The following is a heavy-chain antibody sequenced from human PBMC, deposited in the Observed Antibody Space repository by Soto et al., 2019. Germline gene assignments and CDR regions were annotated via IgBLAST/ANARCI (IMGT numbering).Heavy chain of an antibody. D-gene: IGHD3-22*01. CDR3: AREAYGGSCYYSGGWYFDR. CDR2: IWYDGSNK. J-gene: IGHJ2*01. V-gene: IGHV3-33*01. Sequence: QVPLVESGGGVVQPGRSLRLSCAASGFTFSSYGMHWVRKAPGKGLEWVAVIWYDGSNKYYADSVKGRFTIPRDNSKNTLYLQRKSLRAEDTAVYYCAREAYGGSCYYSGGWYFDRWGRGTLVTVAA. CDR1: GFTFSSYG.